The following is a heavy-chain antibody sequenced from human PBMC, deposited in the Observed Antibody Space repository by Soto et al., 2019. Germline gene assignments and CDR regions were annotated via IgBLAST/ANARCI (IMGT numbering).Heavy chain of an antibody. V-gene: IGHV4-4*02. Sequence: QVQLQESGPGLVKPSETLSLTCAVSGASISSNNWWSWVRQPPGKGLEWIGEIYHSGSTNYNPSRQMRVTISVDKSKNQFPLKLSSVTAAYTAVYYCARDEAQDYYYGMDVWGQGTTVTVSS. CDR2: IYHSGST. J-gene: IGHJ6*02. CDR1: GASISSNNW. CDR3: ARDEAQDYYYGMDV.